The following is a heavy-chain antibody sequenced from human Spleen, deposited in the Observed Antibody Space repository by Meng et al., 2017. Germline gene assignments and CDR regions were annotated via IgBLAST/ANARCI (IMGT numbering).Heavy chain of an antibody. CDR2: ISAYNGNT. Sequence: ASVKVSCKASGYTFTSYGISWVRQAPGQGLEWMGWISAYNGNTNYAQKLQGRVTMTTDTSTSTAYMELRSLRSDDTAVYYCARASRVNDYSGSSPSYYYYGMDVWGQGTTVTGAS. CDR1: GYTFTSYG. J-gene: IGHJ6*02. V-gene: IGHV1-18*01. CDR3: ARASRVNDYSGSSPSYYYYGMDV. D-gene: IGHD1-26*01.